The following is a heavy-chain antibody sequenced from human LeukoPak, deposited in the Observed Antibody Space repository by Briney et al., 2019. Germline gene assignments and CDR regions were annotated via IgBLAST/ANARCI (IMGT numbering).Heavy chain of an antibody. Sequence: PSETLSLTCAVSDYSISSGYFWGRIRQPPGKGLEWIGNIYHSGSTSYNPSLKSRDTISVDTSKNQFYLKLRSVTAADTAVYYCARLFYYGSGIADYWGQGTLVTVSS. J-gene: IGHJ4*02. CDR3: ARLFYYGSGIADY. V-gene: IGHV4-38-2*01. CDR1: DYSISSGYF. D-gene: IGHD3-10*01. CDR2: IYHSGST.